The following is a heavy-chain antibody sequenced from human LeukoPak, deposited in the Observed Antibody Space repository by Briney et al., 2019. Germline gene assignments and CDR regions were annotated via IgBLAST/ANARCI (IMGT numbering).Heavy chain of an antibody. CDR2: INHSGST. V-gene: IGHV4-30-2*01. Sequence: PSQTLSLTCAVSGGSISSGGYSWSWIRQPPGKGLEWIGEINHSGSTNYNPSLKSRVTISVDTSKNQFSLKLSSVTAADTAVYYCARGRAARYMDVWGKGTTVTVSS. CDR3: ARGRAARYMDV. D-gene: IGHD6-6*01. CDR1: GGSISSGGYS. J-gene: IGHJ6*03.